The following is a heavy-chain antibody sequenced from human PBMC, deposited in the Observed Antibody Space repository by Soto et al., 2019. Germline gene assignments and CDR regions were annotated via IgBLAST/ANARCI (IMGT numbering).Heavy chain of an antibody. D-gene: IGHD3-10*01. CDR2: MNPNSGNT. J-gene: IGHJ3*02. Sequence: QVQLVQSGAEVKEPGASVKVSCKASGYTVTRYDINWVRQATAQGLERMGWMNPNSGNTGYAQKFQGRVTITKNTSISTAYMELRSLTSQDTAVYYCARIVVWFGHYDAFDIWGQGTMVIVSS. CDR1: GYTVTRYD. CDR3: ARIVVWFGHYDAFDI. V-gene: IGHV1-8*01.